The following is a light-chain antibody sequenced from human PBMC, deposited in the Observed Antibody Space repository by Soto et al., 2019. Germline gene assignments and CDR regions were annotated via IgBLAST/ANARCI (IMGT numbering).Light chain of an antibody. CDR1: QAVSSN. J-gene: IGKJ5*01. CDR2: GAS. CDR3: QQYNIWPPYT. Sequence: EIVMTQSPSTLSVSQGEGATLSCRASQAVSSNLAWYQEKPGQAPRLLIYGASTRATGFPARFSGSGSGTEFTLTISSLQSEDFALYYCQQYNIWPPYTFGQGTRLEIK. V-gene: IGKV3-15*01.